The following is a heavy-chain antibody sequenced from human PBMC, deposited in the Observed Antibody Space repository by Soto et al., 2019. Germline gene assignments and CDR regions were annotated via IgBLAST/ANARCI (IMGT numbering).Heavy chain of an antibody. J-gene: IGHJ3*02. V-gene: IGHV1-69*02. Sequence: ASVKVSCKASGGTFSSYTISWVRQAPGQGLEWMGRIIPILGIANYAQKFQGRVTITADKSTSTAYMELSSLRSEDTAVYYCARGYDYGDYRDAFDIWGQGTMVTVSS. D-gene: IGHD4-17*01. CDR1: GGTFSSYT. CDR2: IIPILGIA. CDR3: ARGYDYGDYRDAFDI.